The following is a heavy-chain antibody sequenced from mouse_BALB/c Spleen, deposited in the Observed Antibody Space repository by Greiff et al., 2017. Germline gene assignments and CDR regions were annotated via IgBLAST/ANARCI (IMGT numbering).Heavy chain of an antibody. CDR2: IDPANGNT. V-gene: IGHV14-3*02. CDR1: GFNIKDTY. CDR3: ARTATVEEGNYFDY. J-gene: IGHJ2*01. Sequence: VQLQQSGAELVKPGASVKLSCTASGFNIKDTYMHWVKQRPEQGLEWIGRIDPANGNTKYDPKFQGKATITADTSSNTAYLQLSSLTSEDTAVYYCARTATVEEGNYFDYWGQGTTLTVSS. D-gene: IGHD1-1*01.